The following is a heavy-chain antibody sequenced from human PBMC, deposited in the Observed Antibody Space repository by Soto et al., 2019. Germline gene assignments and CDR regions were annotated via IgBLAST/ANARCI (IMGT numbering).Heavy chain of an antibody. J-gene: IGHJ4*02. CDR1: GGTFSSYA. Sequence: GASVKVSCKASGGTFSSYAISWVRQAPGQGLEWMGGIIPIFGTANYAQKFQGRVTITADESTSTAYMELSSLRSEDTAVYYCARDSAGTSLRDDYWGQGTLVTVSS. CDR2: IIPIFGTA. D-gene: IGHD1-1*01. CDR3: ARDSAGTSLRDDY. V-gene: IGHV1-69*13.